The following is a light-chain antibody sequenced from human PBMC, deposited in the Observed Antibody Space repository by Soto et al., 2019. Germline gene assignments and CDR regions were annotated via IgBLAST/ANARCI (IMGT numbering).Light chain of an antibody. J-gene: IGKJ1*01. CDR3: QQYNNWPRT. V-gene: IGKV1-39*01. CDR1: QTISKY. Sequence: DIQMTQSPSSLSASVGDRVTITCRASQTISKYLNWYQHKPGKGPKLLIYGASTLQSGVPSRFSGSGSGTDFTLTISSLQSEDFAVYYCQQYNNWPRTFGQGTKVDIK. CDR2: GAS.